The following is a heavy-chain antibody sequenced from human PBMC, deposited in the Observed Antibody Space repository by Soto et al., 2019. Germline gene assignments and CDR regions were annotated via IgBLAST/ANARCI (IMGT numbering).Heavy chain of an antibody. CDR2: IYYSGST. Sequence: SETLSLTCTVSGGSISSYYWSWIRQPPGKGLEWIGYIYYSGSTNYNPSLKSRVTISVDTSKNQFSLKLSSVTAADTAVYYCARVDCSSTSCYVNSVESWFDPWGQGTLVTVSS. CDR1: GGSISSYY. V-gene: IGHV4-59*01. CDR3: ARVDCSSTSCYVNSVESWFDP. J-gene: IGHJ5*02. D-gene: IGHD2-2*01.